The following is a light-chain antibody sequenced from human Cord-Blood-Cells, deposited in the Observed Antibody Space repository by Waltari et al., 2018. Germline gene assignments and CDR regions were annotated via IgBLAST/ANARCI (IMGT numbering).Light chain of an antibody. CDR1: QSVLHSSNNKNY. CDR3: QQYYSTPPT. V-gene: IGKV4-1*01. CDR2: WAS. J-gene: IGKJ1*01. Sequence: DIVMTQSPDPLDVSLGERATSNCKSRQSVLHSSNNKNYLAWYQQKPGQPPKLLIYWASTRESVVPDRFSGSGSGTDFTLTISSLQAEDVAVYYCQQYYSTPPTFGQGTKVEIK.